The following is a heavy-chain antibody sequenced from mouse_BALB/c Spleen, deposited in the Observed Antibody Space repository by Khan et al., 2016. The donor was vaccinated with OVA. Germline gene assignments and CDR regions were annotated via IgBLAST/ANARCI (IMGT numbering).Heavy chain of an antibody. J-gene: IGHJ2*01. Sequence: VQLKESGPGLVKPSQSLSLTCSVTGYSFTSGYYWNWIRQFPGNKLEWMGYISYDGSNNYNPSLKNRISITRDTSKNRFFLKLNSVTTEDTATYYCARDYYGSSYYFDYWGQGTTLTVSS. CDR3: ARDYYGSSYYFDY. CDR1: GYSFTSGYY. D-gene: IGHD1-1*01. V-gene: IGHV3-6*02. CDR2: ISYDGSN.